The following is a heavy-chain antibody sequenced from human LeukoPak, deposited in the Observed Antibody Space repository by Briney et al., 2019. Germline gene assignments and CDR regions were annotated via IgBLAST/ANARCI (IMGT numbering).Heavy chain of an antibody. CDR2: IYYSGST. D-gene: IGHD6-13*01. CDR1: GGSISGYY. Sequence: SETLSLTCTVPGGSISGYYWSWIRQPPGKGLEWIGYIYYSGSTNYNSSLKSRVTISLDTSKNQFSLKLNSVTAADTAVYYCARHRYSSSWYIDYWGQGTLVTVSS. V-gene: IGHV4-59*01. CDR3: ARHRYSSSWYIDY. J-gene: IGHJ4*02.